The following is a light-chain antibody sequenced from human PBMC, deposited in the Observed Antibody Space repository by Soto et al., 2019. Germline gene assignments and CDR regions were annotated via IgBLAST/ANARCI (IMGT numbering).Light chain of an antibody. CDR3: QQYDNLLPVT. J-gene: IGKJ5*01. V-gene: IGKV1-33*01. CDR1: QDISNY. CDR2: DAS. Sequence: DIQMTQSPSSLSASVGDRVTITCQASQDISNYLNWYQQKPGKAPKLLIYDASNLETGVPSRFIGSGSGTDVTFTISSLQPEDISTYYCQQYDNLLPVTFGQGTRLEIK.